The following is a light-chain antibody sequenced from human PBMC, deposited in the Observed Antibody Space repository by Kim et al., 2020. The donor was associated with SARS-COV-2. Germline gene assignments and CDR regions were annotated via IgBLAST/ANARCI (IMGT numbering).Light chain of an antibody. J-gene: IGKJ1*01. CDR2: GAS. CDR3: KQYSSRPPWS. Sequence: EIVLTQSPGTLSLSPGERATLSCRASQSVSSSYLAWYQQKPGQAPRLLIYGASSRATGIPDRFSGSGSGTDFTLTISRLEPEDFAVYYCKQYSSRPPWSLGKGTKV. V-gene: IGKV3-20*01. CDR1: QSVSSSY.